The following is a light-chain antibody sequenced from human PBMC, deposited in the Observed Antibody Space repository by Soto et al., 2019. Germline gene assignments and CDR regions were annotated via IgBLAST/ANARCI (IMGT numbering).Light chain of an antibody. V-gene: IGKV1-5*01. CDR2: DAS. CDR1: QSINNW. J-gene: IGKJ2*01. Sequence: DIQLTQSPSTLSAFVGDRVTITCRASQSINNWLAWYQQKPGEAHKLLIDDASSLESGVPPRFSGSESGTEFTLTSSCLQPDDFATYFCQQYSSAYTFGQGTKLEIK. CDR3: QQYSSAYT.